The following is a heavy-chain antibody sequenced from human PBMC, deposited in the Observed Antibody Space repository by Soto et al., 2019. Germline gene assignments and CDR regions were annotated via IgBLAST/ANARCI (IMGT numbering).Heavy chain of an antibody. CDR2: IYHSGST. V-gene: IGHV4-30-2*01. Sequence: PSETLSRTCAVSGGSISSGGYSRSWIRQPPGKGLEWIGYIYHSGSTYYNPSLKSRVTISVDRSKNQFSLKLSSVTAADTAVYYCARLPYYYDSSGYSSYYYGMDVWGQGTSVTVSS. CDR3: ARLPYYYDSSGYSSYYYGMDV. CDR1: GGSISSGGYS. J-gene: IGHJ6*02. D-gene: IGHD3-22*01.